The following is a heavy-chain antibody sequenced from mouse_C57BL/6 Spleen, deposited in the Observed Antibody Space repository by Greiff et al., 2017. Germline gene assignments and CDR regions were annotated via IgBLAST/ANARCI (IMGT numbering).Heavy chain of an antibody. CDR2: LYPGDGDT. V-gene: IGHV1-82*01. D-gene: IGHD1-1*01. Sequence: QVQLQQSGPELVKPGASVKISCKASGYAFSSSWMNWVKQRPGKGLEWIGRLYPGDGDTNYNGKFKGKATLTADKASSTAYMQLSSLTSEDSAVYFCARAPITTVVAPLAYWGQGTLVTVSA. CDR3: ARAPITTVVAPLAY. CDR1: GYAFSSSW. J-gene: IGHJ3*01.